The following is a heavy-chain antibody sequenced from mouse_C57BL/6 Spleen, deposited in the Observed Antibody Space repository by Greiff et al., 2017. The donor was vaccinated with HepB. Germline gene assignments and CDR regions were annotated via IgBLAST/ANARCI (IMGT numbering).Heavy chain of an antibody. CDR3: ARVVYYFDY. J-gene: IGHJ2*01. V-gene: IGHV3-6*01. Sequence: DVKLQESGPGLVKPSQSLSLTCSVTGYSITSGYYWNWIRQFPGNKLEWMGYISYDGSNNYNPSLKNRISITRDTSKNQFFLKLNSVTTEDTATYYCARVVYYFDYWGQGTTLTVSS. CDR1: GYSITSGYY. CDR2: ISYDGSN. D-gene: IGHD6-2*01.